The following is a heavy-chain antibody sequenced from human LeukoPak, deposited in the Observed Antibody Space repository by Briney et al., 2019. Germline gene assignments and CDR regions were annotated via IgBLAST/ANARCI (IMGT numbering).Heavy chain of an antibody. J-gene: IGHJ5*02. CDR1: GGSISSSSYY. CDR3: ARLPKKYSSSWARGVDP. V-gene: IGHV4-39*01. Sequence: PSETLSLTCTVSGGSISSSSYYWGWIRQPPGKGLEWIGSIYYSGSTCYNPSLKSRVTISVDTSKNQFSLKLSSVTAADTAVYYCARLPKKYSSSWARGVDPWGQGTLVTVSS. D-gene: IGHD6-13*01. CDR2: IYYSGST.